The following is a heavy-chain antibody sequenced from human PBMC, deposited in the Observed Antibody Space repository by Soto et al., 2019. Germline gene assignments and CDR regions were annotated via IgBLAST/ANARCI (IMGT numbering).Heavy chain of an antibody. CDR3: AKDLGTDDFWSAYYTYYYMDV. V-gene: IGHV3-23*01. Sequence: EVQLLESGGGLVQPGGSLRLSCAASGFTFSSYALNWVRQAPGKGLEGVSVISGRGDNTYYADSVKGRFTISRDNSKNTLYLQMNSLRAEDTAVYYCAKDLGTDDFWSAYYTYYYMDVWGKGTTVTVSS. CDR2: ISGRGDNT. J-gene: IGHJ6*03. CDR1: GFTFSSYA. D-gene: IGHD3-3*01.